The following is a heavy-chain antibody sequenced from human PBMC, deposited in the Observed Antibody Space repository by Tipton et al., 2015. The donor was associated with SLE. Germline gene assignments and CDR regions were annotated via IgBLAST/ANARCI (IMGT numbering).Heavy chain of an antibody. CDR2: SDDRST. CDR1: GFTLSDYR. J-gene: IGHJ6*02. D-gene: IGHD5-12*01. Sequence: SLRLSCVASGFTLSDYRMHWVRQAPGKGPVWVSHSDDRSTIYADSVKGRFTISRDNARNTVSLQMHSLRAEDTAVYYCAREKPGYGMDYYGMDVWGQGTTVTVS. CDR3: AREKPGYGMDYYGMDV. V-gene: IGHV3-74*01.